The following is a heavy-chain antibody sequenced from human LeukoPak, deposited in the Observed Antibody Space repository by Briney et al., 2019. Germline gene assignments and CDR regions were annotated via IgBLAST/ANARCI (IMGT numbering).Heavy chain of an antibody. J-gene: IGHJ4*02. Sequence: GGSLRLSCAASGFTFSSYEMNWVRQAPGKGLEWVSYISSSGSTIYYADSVKGRFTISRDNAKNSLYLQMNSLRAEDTAVYYCAREALYDSRGYYYLDSWGQGTLVTVSS. V-gene: IGHV3-48*03. CDR1: GFTFSSYE. CDR2: ISSSGSTI. D-gene: IGHD3-22*01. CDR3: AREALYDSRGYYYLDS.